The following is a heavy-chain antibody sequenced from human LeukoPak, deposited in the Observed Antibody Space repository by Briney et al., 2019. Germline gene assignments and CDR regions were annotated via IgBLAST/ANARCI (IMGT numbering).Heavy chain of an antibody. CDR2: ISAYNGNT. V-gene: IGHV1-18*01. Sequence: GGSVKVSCKASGYTFTSYGISWVRQAPGQGLEWMGWISAYNGNTNYAQKLQGRVTMTTDTSTSTAYMELRSLRSDDTAVYYCARDPYYDSSGYTYFDYWGQGTLVTVSS. D-gene: IGHD3-22*01. CDR1: GYTFTSYG. J-gene: IGHJ4*02. CDR3: ARDPYYDSSGYTYFDY.